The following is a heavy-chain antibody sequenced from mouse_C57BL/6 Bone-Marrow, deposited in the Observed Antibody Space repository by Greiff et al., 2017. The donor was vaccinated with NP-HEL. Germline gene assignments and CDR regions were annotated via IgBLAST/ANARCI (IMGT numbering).Heavy chain of an antibody. CDR1: GFPLTSYA. D-gene: IGHD2-3*01. CDR3: ARIYAGYAWIDY. V-gene: IGHV2-9-1*01. Sequence: VQLQESGPGLVAPSQSLSITCSVPGFPLTSYAISWGRQPPGKGLEGVGVIWTGGGTNFNSALTARLSISKDNSKSQVILKMNRLKTDDTARYYCARIYAGYAWIDYWGQGTLVTVSS. J-gene: IGHJ3*01. CDR2: IWTGGGT.